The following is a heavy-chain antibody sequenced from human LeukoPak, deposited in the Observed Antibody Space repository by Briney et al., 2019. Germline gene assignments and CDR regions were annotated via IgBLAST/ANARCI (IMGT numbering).Heavy chain of an antibody. J-gene: IGHJ4*02. Sequence: ASVKVSCKASGYTFTGYYMHWVRQAPGQGLEWMGWINPNSGGTNYAQKFQGRVTMTRDTSISTAYMELSRLRSDDTAVYYCARDLFTTSAPLIPFDYWGQGTLVTVSS. CDR2: INPNSGGT. CDR1: GYTFTGYY. CDR3: ARDLFTTSAPLIPFDY. V-gene: IGHV1-2*02. D-gene: IGHD3-22*01.